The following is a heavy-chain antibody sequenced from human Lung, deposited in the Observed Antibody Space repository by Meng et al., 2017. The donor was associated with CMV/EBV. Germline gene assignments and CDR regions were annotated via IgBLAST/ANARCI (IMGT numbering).Heavy chain of an antibody. J-gene: IGHJ6*02. Sequence: SXAASGFTFSSYWMAWVRQAPGKGLEWVGDIKINESEIKHVGSVKGRFTITRDKDKNSLFLQMNSLRAEDTAVYYCARSMVGVNRCYYGMDVWGQGXPVTVSS. CDR1: GFTFSSYW. D-gene: IGHD3-10*02. CDR3: ARSMVGVNRCYYGMDV. V-gene: IGHV3-7*01. CDR2: IKINESEI.